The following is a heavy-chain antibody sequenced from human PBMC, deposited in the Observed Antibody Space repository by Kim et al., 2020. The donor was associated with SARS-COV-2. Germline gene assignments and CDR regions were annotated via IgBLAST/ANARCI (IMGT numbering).Heavy chain of an antibody. CDR3: ARGGYARAKSMVQGVRAYFQH. CDR2: IIPIFGTA. D-gene: IGHD3-10*01. Sequence: SVKVSCKASGGTFSSYAISWVRQAPGQGLEWMGGIIPIFGTANYAQKFQGRVTITADESTSTAYMELSSLRSEDTAVYYCARGGYARAKSMVQGVRAYFQHWGQGTLVTVSS. V-gene: IGHV1-69*13. CDR1: GGTFSSYA. J-gene: IGHJ1*01.